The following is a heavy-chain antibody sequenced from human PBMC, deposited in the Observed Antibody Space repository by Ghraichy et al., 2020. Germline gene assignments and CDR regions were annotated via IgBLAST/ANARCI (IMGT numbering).Heavy chain of an antibody. J-gene: IGHJ4*02. CDR3: ARSDYYHSSGYAY. CDR2: ISAYNGDT. Sequence: ALVKVSCKASGYTFTTYGISWVRQAPGQGLEWMGWISAYNGDTNYAQKVQGRITMTTDTSTNTAYMELRSLTSDDTAVYYCARSDYYHSSGYAYWGQGTLVTVSS. D-gene: IGHD3-22*01. CDR1: GYTFTTYG. V-gene: IGHV1-18*01.